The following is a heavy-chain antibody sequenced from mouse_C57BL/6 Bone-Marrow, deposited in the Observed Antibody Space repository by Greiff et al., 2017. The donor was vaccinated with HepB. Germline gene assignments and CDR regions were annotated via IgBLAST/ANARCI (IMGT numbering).Heavy chain of an antibody. CDR2: IYPGSGNT. CDR1: GYTFTDYY. J-gene: IGHJ4*01. CDR3: DSNYAGDAMDY. V-gene: IGHV1-76*01. Sequence: QVQLQQSGAELVRPGASVKLSCKASGYTFTDYYINWVKQRPGQGLEWIARIYPGSGNTYYNEKFKGQATLTAEKSSSTAYMQLSSLTSEDSAVYFCDSNYAGDAMDYWGQGTSVTVSS. D-gene: IGHD2-5*01.